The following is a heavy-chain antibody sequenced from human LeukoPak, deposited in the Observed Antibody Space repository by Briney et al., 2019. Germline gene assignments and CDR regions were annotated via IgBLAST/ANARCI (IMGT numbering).Heavy chain of an antibody. V-gene: IGHV1-24*01. CDR3: ATGVGYFWGVKFGWFDP. Sequence: GASVKVSCKVSGYTLTELSMHWVRQAPGKGLEWMGGFDPEDGETIYAQKFQGRVTMTEDTSTDTAYMELSSLRSEDTAVYYCATGVGYFWGVKFGWFDPWGQGTLVTVSS. CDR1: GYTLTELS. J-gene: IGHJ5*02. CDR2: FDPEDGET. D-gene: IGHD3-10*02.